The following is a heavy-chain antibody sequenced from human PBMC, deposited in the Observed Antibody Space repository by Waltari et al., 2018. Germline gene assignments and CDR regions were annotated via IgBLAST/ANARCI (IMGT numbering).Heavy chain of an antibody. CDR1: GYTFTGYY. D-gene: IGHD3-3*01. Sequence: QVQLVQSGAEVKKPGASVKVSCKASGYTFTGYYMHWVRQAPGQGLEWMGWINPNSGGTNYAQKLQGRVTMTRDTSISTAYMELSRLRSDDTAVYYCARDRPLLYYDFWSGYSYWGQGTLVTVSS. CDR2: INPNSGGT. J-gene: IGHJ4*02. CDR3: ARDRPLLYYDFWSGYSY. V-gene: IGHV1-2*02.